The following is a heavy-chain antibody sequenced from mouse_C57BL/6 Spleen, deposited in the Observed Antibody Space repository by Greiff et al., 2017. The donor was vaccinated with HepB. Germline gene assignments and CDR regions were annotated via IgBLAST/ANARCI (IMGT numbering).Heavy chain of an antibody. Sequence: QVQLQQSGAELVRPGTSVKVSCKASGYAFTNYLIEWVKQRPGQGLEWIGVSNPGSGGTNYNEKFKGKATLTADKSSSTAYMQLSSLTSEDSAVYFCARGGTWFAYWGQGTLVTVSA. J-gene: IGHJ3*01. CDR3: ARGGTWFAY. CDR1: GYAFTNYL. CDR2: SNPGSGGT. V-gene: IGHV1-54*01.